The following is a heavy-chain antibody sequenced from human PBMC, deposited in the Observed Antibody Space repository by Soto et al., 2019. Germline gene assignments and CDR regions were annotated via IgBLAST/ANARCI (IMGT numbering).Heavy chain of an antibody. D-gene: IGHD3-22*01. V-gene: IGHV3-15*01. Sequence: GGPLNLSCEASGFTFRNAWLSWSGRPPGKGLEWAGRSKSKSDGGTTDYPAPVKGRFTISRDDSKNTLYLQMSSLKTEDTAVYYCTTGSGYYDSSGSPSWGQGTLVTVSS. J-gene: IGHJ5*02. CDR2: SKSKSDGGTT. CDR1: GFTFRNAW. CDR3: TTGSGYYDSSGSPS.